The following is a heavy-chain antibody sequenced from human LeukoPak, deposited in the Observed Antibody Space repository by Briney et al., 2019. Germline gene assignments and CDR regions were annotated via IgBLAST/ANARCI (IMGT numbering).Heavy chain of an antibody. V-gene: IGHV4-59*01. CDR3: ARDRPDSSWGGLDY. CDR2: IYYSGST. J-gene: IGHJ4*02. CDR1: GGSISSYY. D-gene: IGHD6-13*01. Sequence: SETLSLTCTVSGGSISSYYWSWIRQPPGKGLEWIEYIYYSGSTNYNPSLKSRVTISVDTSKNQFSLKLSSVTATDTAVYYCARDRPDSSWGGLDYWGQGTLVTVSS.